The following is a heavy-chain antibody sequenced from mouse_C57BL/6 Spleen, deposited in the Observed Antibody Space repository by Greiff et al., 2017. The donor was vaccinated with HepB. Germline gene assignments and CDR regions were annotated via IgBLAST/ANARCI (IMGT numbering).Heavy chain of an antibody. Sequence: VQLQQPGAELVKPGASVKLSCKASGYTFTSYWMQWVKQRPGQGLEWIGEIDPSDSYTNYNQKFKGKATLTVDTSSSTAYMQLSSLTSEDSAVYYCARSGLRLRAWFAYWGQGTLVTVSA. CDR3: ARSGLRLRAWFAY. CDR1: GYTFTSYW. CDR2: IDPSDSYT. D-gene: IGHD3-2*02. J-gene: IGHJ3*01. V-gene: IGHV1-50*01.